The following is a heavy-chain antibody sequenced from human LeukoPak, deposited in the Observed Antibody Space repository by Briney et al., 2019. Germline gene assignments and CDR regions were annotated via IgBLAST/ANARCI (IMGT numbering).Heavy chain of an antibody. V-gene: IGHV3-30*03. CDR1: GFTFSSYG. CDR2: ISYDGSNK. J-gene: IGHJ4*02. Sequence: GALRLSCTASGFTFSSYGMHWVRQAPGKGLEWVAVISYDGSNKYYADSVKGRFAISRDNSKNTLYLQMSSPRGEDTAVYYCARVTRRGSNWYQLDYWGQGTLVTVSS. D-gene: IGHD6-13*01. CDR3: ARVTRRGSNWYQLDY.